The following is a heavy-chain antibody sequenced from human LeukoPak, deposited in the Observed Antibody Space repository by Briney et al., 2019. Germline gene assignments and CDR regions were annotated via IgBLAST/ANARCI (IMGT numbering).Heavy chain of an antibody. Sequence: GGSLRLSCAASGFTFTSYGISWVRQAPGQGLEWMGWISAYNGNTNYAQKLQGRVTVTTDTSTSTAYMELRSLRSDDTAVYYCARDLFWEYYYGSGSYSGYYFDYWGQGTLVTVSS. D-gene: IGHD3-10*01. J-gene: IGHJ4*02. CDR3: ARDLFWEYYYGSGSYSGYYFDY. CDR2: ISAYNGNT. V-gene: IGHV1-18*01. CDR1: GFTFTSYG.